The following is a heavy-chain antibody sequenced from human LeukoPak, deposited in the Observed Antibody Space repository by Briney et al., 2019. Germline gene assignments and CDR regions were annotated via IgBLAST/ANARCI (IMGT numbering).Heavy chain of an antibody. J-gene: IGHJ4*02. CDR2: ISSSSSYI. V-gene: IGHV3-21*01. CDR3: AGGPSKLGIARDYFDY. CDR1: GFTFSSYS. Sequence: GGSLRLSCAASGFTFSSYSMNWVRQAPGKGLEWASSISSSSSYIYYADSVKGRFTISRDNAKNSLYLQMNSLRAEDTAVYYCAGGPSKLGIARDYFDYWGQGTLVTVSS. D-gene: IGHD7-27*01.